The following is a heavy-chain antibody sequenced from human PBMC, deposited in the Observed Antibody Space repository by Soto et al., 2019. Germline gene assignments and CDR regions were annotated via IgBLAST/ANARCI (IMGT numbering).Heavy chain of an antibody. D-gene: IGHD3-10*01. CDR2: TNAGNGDT. CDR1: GYTFTNYL. J-gene: IGHJ4*02. CDR3: ASPSYGSGSYY. V-gene: IGHV1-3*01. Sequence: VQLVQSGAEVKKPGASVKVSCKASGYTFTNYLIHWVRQAPGQRLEWMGWTNAGNGDTKYSQNFQGIVTITRDTSASTAYMELNSLRSEDPAVHYCASPSYGSGSYYWGQGTLFTVSS.